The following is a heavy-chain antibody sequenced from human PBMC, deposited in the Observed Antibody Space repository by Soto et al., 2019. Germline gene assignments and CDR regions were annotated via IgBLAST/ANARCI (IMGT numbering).Heavy chain of an antibody. V-gene: IGHV4-39*01. Sequence: PSETLSLTCTVSGGSISRSTYYWGWIRQPPGKGLEWIGSIYYSGSTYYGPSLKSRVTISVDTSKNQFSLKLSSVTAADTAVYYCARQVPAAIRLGWFDPWGQGTLVTVSS. CDR2: IYYSGST. J-gene: IGHJ5*02. D-gene: IGHD2-2*02. CDR1: GGSISRSTYY. CDR3: ARQVPAAIRLGWFDP.